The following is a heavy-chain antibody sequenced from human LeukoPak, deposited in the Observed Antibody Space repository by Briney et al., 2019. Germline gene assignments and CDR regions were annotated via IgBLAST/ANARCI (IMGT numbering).Heavy chain of an antibody. D-gene: IGHD3-3*01. Sequence: GSSVKVSCKASGGTFSGYAISWVRQAPGQGLEWMGRIIPILGIANYAQKFQGRVTITADKSTSTAYMELSSLRSEDTAVYYCARDLDDFWSGYPSPYDAFDIWGQGTMVTVSS. CDR1: GGTFSGYA. J-gene: IGHJ3*02. V-gene: IGHV1-69*04. CDR2: IIPILGIA. CDR3: ARDLDDFWSGYPSPYDAFDI.